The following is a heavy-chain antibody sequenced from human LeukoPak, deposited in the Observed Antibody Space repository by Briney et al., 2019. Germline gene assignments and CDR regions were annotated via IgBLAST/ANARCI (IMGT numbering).Heavy chain of an antibody. CDR3: ARPRINYGMDV. V-gene: IGHV3-30*03. D-gene: IGHD5-12*01. CDR1: GFTFSSYG. Sequence: GRSLRLSCAASGFTFSSYGMHWVRQAPGKGLEWVAVISYDGSNKYYADSVKGRFTISRDNSKNTLYLQMNSLRAEDTAVYYCARPRINYGMDVWGQGTTVTVSS. J-gene: IGHJ6*02. CDR2: ISYDGSNK.